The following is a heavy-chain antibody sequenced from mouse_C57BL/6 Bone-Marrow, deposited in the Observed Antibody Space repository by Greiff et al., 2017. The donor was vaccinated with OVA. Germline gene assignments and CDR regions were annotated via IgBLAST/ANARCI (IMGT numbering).Heavy chain of an antibody. CDR1: GFNIKDDY. J-gene: IGHJ2*01. V-gene: IGHV14-4*01. CDR3: TTYRY. Sequence: EVQRVESGAELVRPGASVKLSCTASGFNIKDDYMHWVKERPEQGLEWIGWIDPENGDTEYASKFQGKATITADTSSKTVYLHLSSLTSEDTAVYYCTTYRYWGQGTTLTVSP. CDR2: IDPENGDT.